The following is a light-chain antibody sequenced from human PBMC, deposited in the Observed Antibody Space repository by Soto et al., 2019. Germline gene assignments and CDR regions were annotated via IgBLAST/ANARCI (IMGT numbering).Light chain of an antibody. J-gene: IGKJ2*01. Sequence: EIVLTQSPATLSLSPGERATLSCRASQSVSSYLAWYQQKPGQAPRLLIYDASNRATGIPARFSGSGSETDFTLTISSLEPEDFAVYYYQQRFNWPPKYTFGQGTKLEIK. CDR2: DAS. CDR3: QQRFNWPPKYT. CDR1: QSVSSY. V-gene: IGKV3-11*01.